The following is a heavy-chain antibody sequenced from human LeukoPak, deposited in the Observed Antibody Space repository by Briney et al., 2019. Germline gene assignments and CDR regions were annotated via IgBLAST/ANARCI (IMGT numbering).Heavy chain of an antibody. CDR3: ARETRDTAMVGLYYGMDV. D-gene: IGHD5-18*01. V-gene: IGHV4-59*01. J-gene: IGHJ6*02. CDR1: GGSISSYY. CDR2: IYYSGST. Sequence: SETLSLTCTVSGGSISSYYWSWIRQPPGKGLEWIGYIYYSGSTNYNPSLKSRVTISVDTSKNQFSLKLSSVTAADTAVYYCARETRDTAMVGLYYGMDVWGQGTTVTVSS.